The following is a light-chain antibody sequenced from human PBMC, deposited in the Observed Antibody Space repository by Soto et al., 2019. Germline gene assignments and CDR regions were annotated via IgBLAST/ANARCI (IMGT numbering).Light chain of an antibody. J-gene: IGKJ1*01. V-gene: IGKV2-28*01. Sequence: EIVVTQSPLSLPVTPGEPASISCRSSQSLLHSNGYNYLDWYLQRPGQSPQLLIYSVSNRASGVPDRFSGSGSGTDFTLKISRVEAEDVGVYFCMQALQSPWTFGQGTKV. CDR1: QSLLHSNGYNY. CDR2: SVS. CDR3: MQALQSPWT.